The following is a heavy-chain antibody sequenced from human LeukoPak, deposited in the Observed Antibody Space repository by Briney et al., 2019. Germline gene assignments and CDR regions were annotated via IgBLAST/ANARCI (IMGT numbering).Heavy chain of an antibody. Sequence: GGSLRLSCAASGFTSSSYSMNWVRQAPGKGLEWVSSISSSSSYIYYTDSVKGRFTISRDNAKNSLYLQMNSLRAEDTAVYYCARQRAVARWIGFDYWGQGTLVTVSS. CDR1: GFTSSSYS. V-gene: IGHV3-21*01. CDR3: ARQRAVARWIGFDY. D-gene: IGHD6-19*01. J-gene: IGHJ4*02. CDR2: ISSSSSYI.